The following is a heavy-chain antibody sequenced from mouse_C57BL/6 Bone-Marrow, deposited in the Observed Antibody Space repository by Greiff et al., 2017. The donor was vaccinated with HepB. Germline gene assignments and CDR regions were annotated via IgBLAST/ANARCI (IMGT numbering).Heavy chain of an antibody. CDR2: IWRGGST. Sequence: VQLVESGPGLVQPSQSLSITCTVSGFSLTSYGVHWVRQSPGKGLEWLGVIWRGGSTDYNAAFMSRLSITKDNSKSQVFFKMNSLQADDTAIYYCAPHYDGDYYAMDYWGQGTSVTVSS. D-gene: IGHD1-2*01. CDR1: GFSLTSYG. CDR3: APHYDGDYYAMDY. J-gene: IGHJ4*01. V-gene: IGHV2-5*01.